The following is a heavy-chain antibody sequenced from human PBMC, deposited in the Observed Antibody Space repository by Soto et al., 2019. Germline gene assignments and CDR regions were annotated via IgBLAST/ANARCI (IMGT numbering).Heavy chain of an antibody. D-gene: IGHD3-3*01. V-gene: IGHV4-34*01. Sequence: QVQLQQWGAGLLKPSETLSLTCAVYGGSVSGYYWSWIRQPPGKGLEWIGEINHSGSTNYNPSLKSRVTISVDQSKNQFSLKLRSVTAADTDVYYCASGPYYDFWSGYPSSYFDYWGQGTLVTVSS. J-gene: IGHJ4*02. CDR3: ASGPYYDFWSGYPSSYFDY. CDR2: INHSGST. CDR1: GGSVSGYY.